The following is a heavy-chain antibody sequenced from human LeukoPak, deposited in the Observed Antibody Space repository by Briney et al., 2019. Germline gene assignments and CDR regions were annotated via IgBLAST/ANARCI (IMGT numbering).Heavy chain of an antibody. J-gene: IGHJ3*02. V-gene: IGHV4-59*01. CDR2: IYYSGST. Sequence: SETLSLTCTVSGGSISNYYWSWIRQPPGKGLEWIGYIYYSGSTNYNPSLKSRVTISVDTSKNQFSLSLSSVTAADTAVYYCAGSGGAYYNGSGSYFGAFDIWGQGTMVTVSS. CDR3: AGSGGAYYNGSGSYFGAFDI. CDR1: GGSISNYY. D-gene: IGHD3-10*01.